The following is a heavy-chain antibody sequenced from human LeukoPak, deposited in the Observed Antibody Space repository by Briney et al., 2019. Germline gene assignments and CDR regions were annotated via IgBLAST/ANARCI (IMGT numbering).Heavy chain of an antibody. CDR3: ARDRSTDFWSGYYTNYFDY. CDR1: GFTFSSHW. Sequence: GGSLRLSCAAAGFTFSSHWMNWVRQAPGKGLEWVANIKEDGSEKYYVDSVKGRFTISRDNAKNSLYLQMNSLRAEDTAVYYCARDRSTDFWSGYYTNYFDYWGQGTLVTVSS. V-gene: IGHV3-7*01. J-gene: IGHJ4*02. D-gene: IGHD3-3*01. CDR2: IKEDGSEK.